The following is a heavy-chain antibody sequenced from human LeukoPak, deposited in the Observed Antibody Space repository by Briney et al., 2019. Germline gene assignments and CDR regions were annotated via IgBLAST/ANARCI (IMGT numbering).Heavy chain of an antibody. Sequence: PGGSLRLSCAASGFTFDDYAMHWVRQAPGKGLEWVSGISWNSGSIGYADSVKGRFTISRDNAKNSLYLQMNSLRAEDTALYYCAKDIRAYCGGDCSGAFDIWGQGTMVTVSS. CDR1: GFTFDDYA. V-gene: IGHV3-9*01. CDR2: ISWNSGSI. J-gene: IGHJ3*02. D-gene: IGHD2-21*02. CDR3: AKDIRAYCGGDCSGAFDI.